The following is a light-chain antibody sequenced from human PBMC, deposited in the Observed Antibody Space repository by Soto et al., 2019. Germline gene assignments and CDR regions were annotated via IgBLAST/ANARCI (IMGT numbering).Light chain of an antibody. V-gene: IGKV3-15*01. CDR1: QSVSSY. J-gene: IGKJ1*01. Sequence: EIVMTQSPVTLSVSPGERATLSCRASQSVSSYLAWYQQKPGQAPRLLIYGASTRATGIPARFSGSGSGSEFTLTISSLQSEDFAVYYCQQYNNWWTFGQGTKVDIK. CDR2: GAS. CDR3: QQYNNWWT.